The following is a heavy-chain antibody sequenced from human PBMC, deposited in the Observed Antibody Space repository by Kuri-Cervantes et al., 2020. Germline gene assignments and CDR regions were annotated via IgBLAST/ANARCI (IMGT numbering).Heavy chain of an antibody. CDR2: IYYSGST. CDR1: GGSVSSGSYC. Sequence: SETLSLTCTVSGGSVSSGSYCWSWIRQPPGKGLEWIGYIYYSGSTNYNPSLKSRVTISVDTSKNQFSPKLSSVTAADTAVYYCAVLEGYYYYYMDVWGKGTTVTVSS. J-gene: IGHJ6*03. V-gene: IGHV4-61*01. D-gene: IGHD1-1*01. CDR3: AVLEGYYYYYMDV.